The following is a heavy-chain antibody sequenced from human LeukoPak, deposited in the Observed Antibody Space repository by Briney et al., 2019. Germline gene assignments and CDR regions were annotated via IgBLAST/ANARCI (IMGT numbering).Heavy chain of an antibody. Sequence: GGSLRLSCAVSGFTFSSYSMNWVRQAPGKGLEWVSYISSSSSTIYYADSVKGRFTISRDNAKNSLYLQMNSLRDEDTAVYYCARDPPYYYDSSGYFVSWGQGTLVTVSS. CDR3: ARDPPYYYDSSGYFVS. V-gene: IGHV3-48*02. D-gene: IGHD3-22*01. CDR1: GFTFSSYS. CDR2: ISSSSSTI. J-gene: IGHJ5*02.